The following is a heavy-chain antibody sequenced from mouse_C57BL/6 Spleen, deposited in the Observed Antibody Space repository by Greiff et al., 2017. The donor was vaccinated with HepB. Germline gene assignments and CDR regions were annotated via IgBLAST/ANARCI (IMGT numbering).Heavy chain of an antibody. CDR2: IDPNSGGT. D-gene: IGHD2-4*01. CDR1: GYTFTSYY. J-gene: IGHJ3*01. Sequence: VQLQQPGAELVKPGASVKLSCKASGYTFTSYYMHWVKQSPGRGLEWIGRIDPNSGGTKYNEKFKSKATLTVDKHSSTAYMQLSSLTSEDSAVYDYARYTDYDVGFAYWGQGTLVTVSA. V-gene: IGHV1-72*01. CDR3: ARYTDYDVGFAY.